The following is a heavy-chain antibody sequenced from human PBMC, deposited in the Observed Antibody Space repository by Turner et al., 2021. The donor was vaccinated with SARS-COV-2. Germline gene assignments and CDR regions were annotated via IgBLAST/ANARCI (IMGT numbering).Heavy chain of an antibody. D-gene: IGHD3-10*01. CDR1: GGSISSSNYY. V-gene: IGHV4-39*01. J-gene: IGHJ6*02. CDR2: IYYSGST. CDR3: ARLLNPGSYYYYYYGMDV. Sequence: QLQLQESGPGRVKPSETLSLTCTVSGGSISSSNYYWGWIRQPPGKGLEWIGSIYYSGSTYYNPSLKSRVTISVDTSKNQFSLKLSSVTAADTAVYYCARLLNPGSYYYYYYGMDVWGQGTTVTVSS.